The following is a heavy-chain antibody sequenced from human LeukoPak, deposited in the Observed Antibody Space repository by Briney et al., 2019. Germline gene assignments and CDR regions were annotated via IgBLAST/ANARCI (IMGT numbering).Heavy chain of an antibody. CDR2: VYNSRRT. D-gene: IGHD6-13*01. CDR1: GGSISSGGYY. J-gene: IGHJ4*02. CDR3: ARVGDTGYSSSWYPTENYYFDY. Sequence: SETLSLTCTVSGGSISSGGYYWSWIRQHPEKGLEWIGYVYNSRRTYYNPSLKSRVIMSVDTSKNQFSLKLSSVTAADTAVYYCARVGDTGYSSSWYPTENYYFDYWGQGTLVTVSS. V-gene: IGHV4-31*03.